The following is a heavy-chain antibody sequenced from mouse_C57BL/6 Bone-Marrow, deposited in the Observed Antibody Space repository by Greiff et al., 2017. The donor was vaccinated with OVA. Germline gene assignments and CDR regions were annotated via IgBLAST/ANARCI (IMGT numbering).Heavy chain of an antibody. CDR3: AKRAYYYGSSPSWYFDV. V-gene: IGHV2-9*01. CDR1: GFSLTSYG. Sequence: VHLVESGPGLVAPSQSLSITCTVSGFSLTSYGVDWVRQPPGKGLEWLGVIWGGGSTNYNSALMSRLSISKDNSKSQVFLKMNSLQTDDTAMYYCAKRAYYYGSSPSWYFDVWGTGTTVTVSS. CDR2: IWGGGST. J-gene: IGHJ1*03. D-gene: IGHD1-1*01.